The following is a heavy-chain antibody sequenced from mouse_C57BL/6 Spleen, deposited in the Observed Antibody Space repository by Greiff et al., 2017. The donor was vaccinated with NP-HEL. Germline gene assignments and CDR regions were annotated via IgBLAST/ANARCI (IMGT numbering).Heavy chain of an antibody. D-gene: IGHD2-4*01. CDR1: GYAFSSSW. J-gene: IGHJ2*01. CDR3: ARADYDYDVFFDY. CDR2: IYPGDGDT. Sequence: VQGVESGPELVKPGASVKISCKASGYAFSSSWMNWVKQRPGKGLEWIGRIYPGDGDTNYNGKFKGKATLTADKSSSTAYMQLSSLTSEDSAVYFCARADYDYDVFFDYWGQGTTLTVSS. V-gene: IGHV1-82*01.